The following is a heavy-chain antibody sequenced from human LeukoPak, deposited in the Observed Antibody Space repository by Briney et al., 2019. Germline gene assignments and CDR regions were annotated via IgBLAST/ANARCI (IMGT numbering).Heavy chain of an antibody. V-gene: IGHV4-59*12. D-gene: IGHD1-26*01. CDR2: IYYSGST. CDR1: GASISVYH. J-gene: IGHJ5*02. Sequence: SETLSLTCTVSGASISVYHWTWIRQPPGKGLEWIGCIYYSGSTYYNPSLKSRVTISVDTSKNQFSLKLSSVTAADTAVYYCARDPVSGSYYVDWFDPWGQGTLVTVSS. CDR3: ARDPVSGSYYVDWFDP.